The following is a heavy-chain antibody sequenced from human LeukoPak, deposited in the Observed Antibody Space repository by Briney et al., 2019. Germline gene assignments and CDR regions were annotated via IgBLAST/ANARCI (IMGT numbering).Heavy chain of an antibody. CDR3: AGGLVETTGEQNWFDP. V-gene: IGHV4-4*07. J-gene: IGHJ5*02. Sequence: SETLSLTCTVSAGSISNYYWSWIRQPAGKGLEWIGRIYTSGSTNYNPSLKSRVTISVDKSKNQFSLKLSSVTAADTAVYYCAGGLVETTGEQNWFDPGGRGTLVTFSS. CDR1: AGSISNYY. CDR2: IYTSGST. D-gene: IGHD1-26*01.